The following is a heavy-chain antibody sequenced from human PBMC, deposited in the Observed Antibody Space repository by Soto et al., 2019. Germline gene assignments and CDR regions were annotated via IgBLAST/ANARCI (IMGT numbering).Heavy chain of an antibody. V-gene: IGHV4-4*02. CDR1: GGSISSNNW. J-gene: IGHJ4*02. CDR3: AGQVDTTYTYHY. D-gene: IGHD5-18*01. CDR2: IYHSGST. Sequence: QVQLQESGPGLVKPSGTLSLTCAVSGGSISSNNWWSWVRQPPGKGLEWIGEIYHSGSTNYNPSLKGRVTMSVDKSQSQFSLNLGSLTAADTAMYYCAGQVDTTYTYHYWGQGTLVTVSS.